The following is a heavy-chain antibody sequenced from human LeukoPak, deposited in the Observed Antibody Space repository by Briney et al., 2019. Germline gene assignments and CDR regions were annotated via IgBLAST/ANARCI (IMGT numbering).Heavy chain of an antibody. J-gene: IGHJ3*02. CDR1: GYTFTSYA. D-gene: IGHD3-22*01. CDR3: ASNYYDSSGYYSDDAFDI. Sequence: ASVKVSRKASGYTFTSYAMHWVRQAPGQRLEWMGWINAGNGNTKYSQKFQGRVTITRDTSASTAYMELSSLRSEDTAVYYCASNYYDSSGYYSDDAFDIWGQGTMVTVSS. CDR2: INAGNGNT. V-gene: IGHV1-3*01.